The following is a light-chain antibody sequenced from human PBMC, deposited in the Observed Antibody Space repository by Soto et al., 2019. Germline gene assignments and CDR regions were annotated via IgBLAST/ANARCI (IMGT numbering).Light chain of an antibody. CDR3: QQSYITPPWT. CDR1: QIINTY. Sequence: DIQMTQSPSSLSASVGDRVTITCRSSQIINTYLNWYQQKPGKAPKLLIYGASSLQSGVPSRFSGRGSGTDFTLTISSLQPEDFATYYCQQSYITPPWTFGQGTRVEIK. J-gene: IGKJ1*01. V-gene: IGKV1-39*01. CDR2: GAS.